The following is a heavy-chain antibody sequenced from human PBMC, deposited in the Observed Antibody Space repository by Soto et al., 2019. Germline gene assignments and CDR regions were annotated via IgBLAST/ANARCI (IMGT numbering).Heavy chain of an antibody. CDR1: GGSISSYY. D-gene: IGHD1-7*01. CDR2: IYYSGST. J-gene: IGHJ5*02. Sequence: SETLSLTCTVSGGSISSYYWSWIRQPPGKGLEWIGYIYYSGSTNYNPSLKSRVTISVDTSKNQFSLKMSSVTAADTAVYYCAREGAGTTHNWFDPWGQGTLVSVSS. CDR3: AREGAGTTHNWFDP. V-gene: IGHV4-59*01.